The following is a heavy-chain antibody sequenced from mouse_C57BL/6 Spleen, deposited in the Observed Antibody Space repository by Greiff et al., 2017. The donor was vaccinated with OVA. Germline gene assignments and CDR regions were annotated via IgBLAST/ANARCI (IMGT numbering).Heavy chain of an antibody. J-gene: IGHJ2*01. CDR2: IYPGDGDT. CDR3: ATYYYGSSFYFDY. D-gene: IGHD1-1*01. V-gene: IGHV1-82*01. Sequence: VQLQQSGPELVKPGASVKISCKASGYAFSSSWMNWVKQRPGKGLEWIGRIYPGDGDTNYNGKFKGKATLTADKSSSTAYMQLSSLTSEDSAVYFCATYYYGSSFYFDYWGQGTTLTGSS. CDR1: GYAFSSSW.